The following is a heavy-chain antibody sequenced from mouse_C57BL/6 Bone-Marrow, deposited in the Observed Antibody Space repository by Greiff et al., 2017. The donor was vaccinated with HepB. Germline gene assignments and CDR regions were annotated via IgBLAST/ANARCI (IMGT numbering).Heavy chain of an antibody. CDR3: ADYYGSSFLFAY. CDR2: IYPRSGNT. Sequence: LLESGAELARPGASVKLSCKASGYTFTSYGISWVKQRTGQGLEWIGEIYPRSGNTYYNEKFKGKATLTADKSSSTAYMELRSLTSEDSAVYFCADYYGSSFLFAYWGQGTLVTVSA. D-gene: IGHD1-1*01. J-gene: IGHJ3*01. V-gene: IGHV1-81*01. CDR1: GYTFTSYG.